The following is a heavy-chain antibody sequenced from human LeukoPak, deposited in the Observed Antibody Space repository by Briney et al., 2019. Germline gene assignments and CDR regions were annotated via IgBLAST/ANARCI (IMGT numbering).Heavy chain of an antibody. V-gene: IGHV3-23*01. Sequence: GGSPRLSCAAFGFTFRPYDMSWVRQAPGKGPEWVAGISGSGRDIHYADSVRGRFTISSGTSKTTLYLQMNRLRAEDTAIYYCARHTTVAGGRYFHYWGQGTMVTVSS. CDR1: GFTFRPYD. D-gene: IGHD3-16*01. J-gene: IGHJ4*02. CDR3: ARHTTVAGGRYFHY. CDR2: ISGSGRDI.